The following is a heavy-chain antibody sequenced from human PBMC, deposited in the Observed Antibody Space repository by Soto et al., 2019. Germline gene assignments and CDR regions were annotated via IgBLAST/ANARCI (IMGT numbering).Heavy chain of an antibody. CDR3: ARVSEYCSGGACSLFDY. D-gene: IGHD2-15*01. Sequence: QVQLQESGPGLVQPSQTLSLTCTVSGGSVSSSRYYWSWIRQHPGKALEWIGYIYHSGNTYYNPSLKSRSTISIDTSKNQFSLNLSSVTAADTAVYYCARVSEYCSGGACSLFDYWGQGTLVTVSS. V-gene: IGHV4-31*03. CDR2: IYHSGNT. CDR1: GGSVSSSRYY. J-gene: IGHJ4*02.